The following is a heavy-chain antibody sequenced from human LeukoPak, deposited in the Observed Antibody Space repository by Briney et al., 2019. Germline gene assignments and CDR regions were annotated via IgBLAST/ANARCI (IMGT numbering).Heavy chain of an antibody. J-gene: IGHJ4*02. V-gene: IGHV3-7*03. Sequence: GGSLRLSCVASGFSFGKYWVSWVRQAPGKGLEWVANIKLDGSEQNYVDSVKGRFTISRDNSKNTLYLQMNSLKAEDTAVYYCAKDRGYSSGWYLYYFDYWGQGTLVTVSS. CDR1: GFSFGKYW. CDR2: IKLDGSEQ. CDR3: AKDRGYSSGWYLYYFDY. D-gene: IGHD6-19*01.